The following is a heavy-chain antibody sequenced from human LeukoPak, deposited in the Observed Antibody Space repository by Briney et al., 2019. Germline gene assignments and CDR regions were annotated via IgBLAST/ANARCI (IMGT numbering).Heavy chain of an antibody. D-gene: IGHD1-26*01. CDR1: GGSISSGGYY. Sequence: SETLSLTCTVSGGSISSGGYYWSWIRQPPGKGLEWIGYIYHSGSTYYNPSLKSRVTISVDRSKNQFSLKLSSVTAADTAVYYCARGLLEWEYPIGVDYWGQGTLVTVSS. J-gene: IGHJ4*02. V-gene: IGHV4-30-2*01. CDR3: ARGLLEWEYPIGVDY. CDR2: IYHSGST.